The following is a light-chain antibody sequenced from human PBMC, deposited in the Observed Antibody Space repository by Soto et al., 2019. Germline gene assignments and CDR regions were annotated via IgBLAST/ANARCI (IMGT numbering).Light chain of an antibody. CDR3: QQYGSSPWT. Sequence: EIVLTQSPVTLSLSPGERATLSCRASRSVSSSYLAWYQQKPGQAPRLLIYGASSRATGIPDRFSGSGSGTDFTLTISRLEPEDFAVYYCQQYGSSPWTFGQGTKVDIK. CDR1: RSVSSSY. J-gene: IGKJ1*01. V-gene: IGKV3-20*01. CDR2: GAS.